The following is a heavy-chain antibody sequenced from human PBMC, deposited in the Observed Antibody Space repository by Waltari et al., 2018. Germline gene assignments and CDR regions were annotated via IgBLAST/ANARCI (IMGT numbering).Heavy chain of an antibody. D-gene: IGHD3-3*01. CDR1: GVTFSRYD. CDR3: AKLRFYAAGQTEVLYYFDY. V-gene: IGHV3-23*04. Sequence: EVQLVESGGGGVQPGGSLRLVCAASGVTFSRYDMRWVRKATGKGMEWVSAISGSGGSTYYADSVKGRFTISRDNSKNTLYLQMNSLRAEDTAVYYCAKLRFYAAGQTEVLYYFDYWGQGTLVTVSS. J-gene: IGHJ4*02. CDR2: ISGSGGST.